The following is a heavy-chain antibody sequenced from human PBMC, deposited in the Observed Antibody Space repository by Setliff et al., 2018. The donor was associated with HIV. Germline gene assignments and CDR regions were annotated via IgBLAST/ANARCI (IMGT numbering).Heavy chain of an antibody. CDR1: GFIFTDYQ. V-gene: IGHV1-2*06. Sequence: ASVTVSCKTSGFIFTDYQIHWVRQAPGQGLEWMGRFNPNSGVTNSPQKFQGRVTMTRDTSINTAYMELSRLTSDDTAFYYCAREPTGDFWSGYSSRGLDYWGQGTLVTVSS. D-gene: IGHD3-3*01. CDR2: FNPNSGVT. J-gene: IGHJ4*02. CDR3: AREPTGDFWSGYSSRGLDY.